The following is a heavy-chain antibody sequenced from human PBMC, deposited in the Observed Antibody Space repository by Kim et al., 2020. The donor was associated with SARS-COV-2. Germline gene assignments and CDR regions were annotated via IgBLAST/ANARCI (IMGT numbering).Heavy chain of an antibody. Sequence: SETLSLTCTVSGGSISSCYWSWIRQPPGKGLEWIGYIYYSGSTNYNPSLKSRVTISVDTSKNQFSLKLSSVTAADTAVYYCARYRSSGWYVGYFDYWGQGTLVTVSS. D-gene: IGHD6-19*01. CDR2: IYYSGST. CDR1: GGSISSCY. J-gene: IGHJ4*02. CDR3: ARYRSSGWYVGYFDY. V-gene: IGHV4-59*08.